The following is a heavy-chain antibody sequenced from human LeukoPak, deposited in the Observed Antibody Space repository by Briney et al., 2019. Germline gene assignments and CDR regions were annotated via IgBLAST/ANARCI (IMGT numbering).Heavy chain of an antibody. CDR1: GSRFISYW. J-gene: IGHJ3*02. V-gene: IGHV5-10-1*01. CDR3: ARHQLLGPCFKGVCSDAFDI. Sequence: GESLKISCKGSGSRFISYWFSWLRKMPGKGLEWMERIVPGDSYINDRPSTQGNLTSSADKSISTAYLQWSSLKASDSAMYYCARHQLLGPCFKGVCSDAFDIWGQGRMVTVSS. CDR2: IVPGDSYI. D-gene: IGHD2-8*01.